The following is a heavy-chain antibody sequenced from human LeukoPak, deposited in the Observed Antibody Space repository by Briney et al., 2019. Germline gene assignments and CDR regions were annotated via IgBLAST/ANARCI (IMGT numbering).Heavy chain of an antibody. J-gene: IGHJ4*02. Sequence: GGSLRLSCEASGFTFSTYAMSWARQAPGKGLEWVSSITPSGTYIFYADSVRGRFTIYRDNAKNSLYLQMNNLRTEDTAVYYCARADYGSGITWGQGTLVTVSS. D-gene: IGHD3-10*01. CDR2: ITPSGTYI. CDR3: ARADYGSGIT. CDR1: GFTFSTYA. V-gene: IGHV3-21*01.